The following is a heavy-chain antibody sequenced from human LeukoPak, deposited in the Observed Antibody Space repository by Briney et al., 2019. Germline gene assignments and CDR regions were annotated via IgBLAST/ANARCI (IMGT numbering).Heavy chain of an antibody. V-gene: IGHV3-30*03. D-gene: IGHD3-22*01. Sequence: GRSLRLSCAASGFTFSSYGMHWVRQAPDKGLEWVAVISYDGSNKYYADSVKGRFTISRDNSKNTLYLQMNSLRAEDTAVYYCARARNGDYYDSSGDNDLFDYWGQGTLVTVSS. CDR1: GFTFSSYG. CDR3: ARARNGDYYDSSGDNDLFDY. CDR2: ISYDGSNK. J-gene: IGHJ4*02.